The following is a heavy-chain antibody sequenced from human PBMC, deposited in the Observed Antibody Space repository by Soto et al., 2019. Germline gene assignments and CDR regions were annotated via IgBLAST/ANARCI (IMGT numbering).Heavy chain of an antibody. CDR1: GYIFTGYA. Sequence: VQIVQSGAEERKPGASVKVSCKASGYIFTGYAMHWVRQAPGQRLEWMAWINGGNGNTRYSQKFQGRVTITRDTSANTAHTELSSLRSEDTAVYYCARAGTVFGLLGNYYGMDVWGQGTTVTVSS. J-gene: IGHJ6*02. V-gene: IGHV1-3*05. CDR2: INGGNGNT. CDR3: ARAGTVFGLLGNYYGMDV. D-gene: IGHD3-3*01.